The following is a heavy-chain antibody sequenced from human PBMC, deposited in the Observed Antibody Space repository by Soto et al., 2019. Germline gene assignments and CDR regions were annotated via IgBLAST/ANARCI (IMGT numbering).Heavy chain of an antibody. V-gene: IGHV3-15*07. J-gene: IGHJ5*01. CDR2: IKSKTDGGTI. CDR3: VIEVRCRENWF. CDR1: GFTFRGAG. D-gene: IGHD1-26*01. Sequence: PGGSLRLSCTASGFTFRGAGMNWVRQAPGKGLEWVGRIKSKTDGGTIDYAAPVKGRFTISRVDSKSTLYLQMNSLKNEDTAVSSAVIEVRCRENWF.